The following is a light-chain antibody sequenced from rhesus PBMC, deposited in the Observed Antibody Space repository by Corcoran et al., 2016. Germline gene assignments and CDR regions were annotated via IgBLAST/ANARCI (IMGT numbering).Light chain of an antibody. J-gene: IGKJ1*01. CDR3: QQYNNWPWT. CDR1: QSVSSS. CDR2: GAS. Sequence: EIVLTQSPATLYLSPGERATLSCRASQSVSSSLVWYQQKPGQAPRLLIYGASSRATGISDRFSGSGSGTDFTLTISSLEPEDVAIYYCQQYNNWPWTFGQGTKVEIK. V-gene: IGKV3-42*01.